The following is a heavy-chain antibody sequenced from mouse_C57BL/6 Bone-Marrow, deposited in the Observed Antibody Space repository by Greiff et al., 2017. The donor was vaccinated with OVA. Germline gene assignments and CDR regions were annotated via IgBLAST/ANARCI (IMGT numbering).Heavy chain of an antibody. Sequence: QVQLQQSGAELVRPGTSVKVSCKASGYAFTNYLIEWVKQRPGQGLEWIGVINPGSGGTNYNEKFKGKATLTADKSSSTAYMQLSSLTSEDSSVYFCAREESFADWGQGTLVTVAA. CDR3: AREESFAD. J-gene: IGHJ3*01. CDR2: INPGSGGT. V-gene: IGHV1-54*01. CDR1: GYAFTNYL.